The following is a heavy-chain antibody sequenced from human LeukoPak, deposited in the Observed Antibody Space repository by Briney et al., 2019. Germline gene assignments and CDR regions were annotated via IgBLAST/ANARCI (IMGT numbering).Heavy chain of an antibody. CDR2: ISYDGSNK. J-gene: IGHJ5*02. V-gene: IGHV3-30-3*01. CDR1: GFTFSSYA. D-gene: IGHD6-13*01. Sequence: PGRSLRLSCAASGFTFSSYAMHWVRQAPGKGLEWVAVISYDGSNKYYADSVKGRFTISRDNSKNTLYLQMNSLRAEDTAVYYCARATSSSWFGWFDPWGQGTLVTVSS. CDR3: ARATSSSWFGWFDP.